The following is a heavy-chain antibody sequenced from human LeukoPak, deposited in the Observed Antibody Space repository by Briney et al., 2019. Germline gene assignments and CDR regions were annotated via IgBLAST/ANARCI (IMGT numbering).Heavy chain of an antibody. V-gene: IGHV1-18*01. CDR1: GYTFTNYG. J-gene: IGHJ6*02. D-gene: IGHD3-3*01. CDR2: ISAYNGNT. Sequence: ASVNVSCKSSGYTFTNYGISWVRQAPGQGLEWMGWISAYNGNTSYAQKLQGRVTMTTDTSTSTAYMELRSLRSDDTAVYYCARARFLEWLLVYYYYGMDVWGQGTTVTVSS. CDR3: ARARFLEWLLVYYYYGMDV.